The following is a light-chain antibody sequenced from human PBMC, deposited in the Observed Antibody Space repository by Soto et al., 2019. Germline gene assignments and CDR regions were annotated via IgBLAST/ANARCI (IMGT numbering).Light chain of an antibody. Sequence: EIGVTQSPGTLSLSTGERHTLSCRASESVSNNYLAWYQQKPGQAPRLLIYGASNRATGIPDRFSGSGSGTDFTLIISRLEPEDFAVYYCQQHGTSPRTFGHGTKVDIK. CDR3: QQHGTSPRT. CDR1: ESVSNNY. V-gene: IGKV3-20*01. CDR2: GAS. J-gene: IGKJ1*01.